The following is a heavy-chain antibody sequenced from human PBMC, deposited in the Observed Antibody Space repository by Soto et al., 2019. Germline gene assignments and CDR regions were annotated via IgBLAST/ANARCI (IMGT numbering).Heavy chain of an antibody. V-gene: IGHV3-15*01. CDR2: IKKKADGGTK. D-gene: IGHD6-19*01. CDR1: GFTFSDAW. Sequence: GGSLRLSCAACGFTFSDAWISWVRQAPGKGLEWVGLIKKKADGGTKEYAAPLKGRFNISRDDSKNTVYLQMSSLRTEDTAVYYCRTQWLDWGQGTLLAVSS. J-gene: IGHJ4*02. CDR3: RTQWLD.